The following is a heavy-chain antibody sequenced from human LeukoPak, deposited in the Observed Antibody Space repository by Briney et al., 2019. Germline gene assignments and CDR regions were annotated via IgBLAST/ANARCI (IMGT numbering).Heavy chain of an antibody. V-gene: IGHV3-43*01. J-gene: IGHJ1*01. Sequence: GGSLRLSCAASEFTLDDNSIYWVRQPPGKGLEWVSLISWNGAATYYADSVRGRFTVSRDNSRKSTFMEMNSLITEGSAMYYCAKVARNSSWPYFEHWGQGTLVTVSS. D-gene: IGHD3-9*01. CDR2: ISWNGAAT. CDR3: AKVARNSSWPYFEH. CDR1: EFTLDDNS.